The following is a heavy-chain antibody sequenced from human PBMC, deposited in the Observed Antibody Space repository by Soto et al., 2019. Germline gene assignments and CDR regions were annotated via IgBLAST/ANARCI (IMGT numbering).Heavy chain of an antibody. CDR3: ARGGRYYDFWSGYYTSEPLKYYYYGMDV. D-gene: IGHD3-3*01. V-gene: IGHV1-69*01. J-gene: IGHJ6*02. CDR2: IIPIFGTA. CDR1: GGTFSSYA. Sequence: QVQLVQSGAEVKKPGSSVKVSCKASGGTFSSYAISWVRQAPGRGLEWMGGIIPIFGTANYAQKFQGRVTITADESTSTAYMELSSLRSEDTAVYYCARGGRYYDFWSGYYTSEPLKYYYYGMDVWGQGTTVTVSS.